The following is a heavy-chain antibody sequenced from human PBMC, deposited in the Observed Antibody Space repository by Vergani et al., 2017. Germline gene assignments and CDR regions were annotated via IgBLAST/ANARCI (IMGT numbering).Heavy chain of an antibody. Sequence: QMQLVQSGPEVKKPGTSVKVSCKASGFTFTSSAVQWVRQARGQRLEWIGWIVVGSGNTNYAQKFQERVTITRDMSTSTAYMERSSLRSEDTAVYYWAARGGSGYYYYYMDVWGKGTTVTVSS. J-gene: IGHJ6*03. CDR2: IVVGSGNT. D-gene: IGHD2-15*01. V-gene: IGHV1-58*01. CDR3: AARGGSGYYYYYMDV. CDR1: GFTFTSSA.